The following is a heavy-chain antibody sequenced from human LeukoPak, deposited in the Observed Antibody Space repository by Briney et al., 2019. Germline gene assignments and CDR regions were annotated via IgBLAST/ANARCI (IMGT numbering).Heavy chain of an antibody. CDR2: IRSKAYGGTT. J-gene: IGHJ4*02. V-gene: IGHV3-49*03. Sequence: GGSLRLSCTASGFTFGDYAMSWFRQAPGKGLEWVGFIRSKAYGGTTEYAASVKGRFTISRDDSKSIAYLQMNSLKTEDTAVYYCTTEPMIAPLPYWGQGTLVTVSS. D-gene: IGHD3-22*01. CDR3: TTEPMIAPLPY. CDR1: GFTFGDYA.